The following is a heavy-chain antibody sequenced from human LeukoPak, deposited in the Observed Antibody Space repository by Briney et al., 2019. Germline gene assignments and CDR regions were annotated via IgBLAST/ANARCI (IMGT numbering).Heavy chain of an antibody. CDR1: GYTFTGYY. CDR3: ARGSSGWYVWFDP. V-gene: IGHV1-2*02. D-gene: IGHD6-19*01. CDR2: INPNSGGT. Sequence: ASVKVSCMASGYTFTGYYMHWVRQAPGQGLEWMGWINPNSGGTNYAQKFQGRVTMTRDTSISTAYMELSGLRSDDTAVYYCARGSSGWYVWFDPWGQGTLVTVSS. J-gene: IGHJ5*02.